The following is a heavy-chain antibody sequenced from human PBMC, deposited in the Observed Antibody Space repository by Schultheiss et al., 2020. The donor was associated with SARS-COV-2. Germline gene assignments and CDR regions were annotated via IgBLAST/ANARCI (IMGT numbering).Heavy chain of an antibody. CDR1: GGSISSYY. CDR2: INHSGST. CDR3: ARRILDYYGSGSYRYFDY. V-gene: IGHV4-34*01. J-gene: IGHJ4*02. Sequence: SETLSLTCTVSGGSISSYYWSWIRQPPGKGLEWIGEINHSGSTNYNPSLKSRVTISVDTSKNQFSLKLSSVTAADTAVYYCARRILDYYGSGSYRYFDYWGQGTLVTVSS. D-gene: IGHD3-10*01.